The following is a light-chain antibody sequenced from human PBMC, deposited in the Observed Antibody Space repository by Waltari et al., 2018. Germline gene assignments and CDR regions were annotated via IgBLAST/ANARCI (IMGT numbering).Light chain of an antibody. Sequence: SYVLIQPPSVSLALGKTARITCGGNELGSKRVQWYQQKPGQAPLLAVSDDSDRPSGIPERFSGSNSGNTATLTVYRVEAGDEADYYCQVWDSSTSEVVFGGGTKLTVL. J-gene: IGLJ2*01. CDR3: QVWDSSTSEVV. CDR2: DDS. CDR1: ELGSKR. V-gene: IGLV3-21*03.